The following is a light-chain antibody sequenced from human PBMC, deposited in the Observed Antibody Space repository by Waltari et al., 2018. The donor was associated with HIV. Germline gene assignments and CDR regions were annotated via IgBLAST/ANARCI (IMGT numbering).Light chain of an antibody. V-gene: IGLV1-44*01. CDR2: NNN. CDR1: SSNIGSNT. J-gene: IGLJ2*01. Sequence: QSVLTQPPSASGTPGQRVTFSCSGSSSNIGSNTVDWYQKLPGTAPRPLIYNNNQRPSGVPDRFSGSKSGTSASLAISGLQSEDEADYYCAAWDDSLNGHVLFGGGTKLTVL. CDR3: AAWDDSLNGHVL.